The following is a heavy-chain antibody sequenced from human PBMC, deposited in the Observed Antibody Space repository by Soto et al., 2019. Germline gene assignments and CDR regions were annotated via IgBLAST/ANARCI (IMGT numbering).Heavy chain of an antibody. D-gene: IGHD2-15*01. Sequence: QVHLEQSGADVRKPGSSVRVSCKASGGTADRFAISWVRQAPGEGLEWMGGITPLFRTPHYAQKFQGRVNITADGSSNATYMDLGSLTFDDTAVYYCAWHSRDTPMVPFSHWGEGSLVTVCS. CDR3: AWHSRDTPMVPFSH. CDR1: GGTADRFA. CDR2: ITPLFRTP. V-gene: IGHV1-69*01. J-gene: IGHJ4*02.